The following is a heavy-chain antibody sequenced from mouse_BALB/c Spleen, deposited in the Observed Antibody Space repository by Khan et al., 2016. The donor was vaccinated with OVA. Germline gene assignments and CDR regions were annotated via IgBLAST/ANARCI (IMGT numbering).Heavy chain of an antibody. V-gene: IGHV3-2*02. J-gene: IGHJ3*01. D-gene: IGHD4-1*01. Sequence: EVKLVESGPGLVKPSQSLSLTCTVTGYSITSDYAWNWIRQFPGNKLEWMGYITYSGSTSYRPSLKSRISITRDTSKNQFFLQLNSVTTEDTATYYCAMGRTYWGQGTLVTVSA. CDR3: AMGRTY. CDR2: ITYSGST. CDR1: GYSITSDYA.